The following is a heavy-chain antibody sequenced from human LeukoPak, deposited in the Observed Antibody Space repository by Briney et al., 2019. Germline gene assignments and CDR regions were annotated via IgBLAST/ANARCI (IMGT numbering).Heavy chain of an antibody. Sequence: PAGSLRFTGSASGFTCCNYGMHWVRPAPGNSLMWVADIRYDGSNEDYADSVKGRFTISRDNSKNTLYLQMNSLRVDVSAVYYCMRYNTGLTDYWRQGTLVSVSS. CDR2: IRYDGSNE. CDR1: GFTCCNYG. D-gene: IGHD1-1*01. CDR3: MRYNTGLTDY. V-gene: IGHV3-33*01. J-gene: IGHJ4*02.